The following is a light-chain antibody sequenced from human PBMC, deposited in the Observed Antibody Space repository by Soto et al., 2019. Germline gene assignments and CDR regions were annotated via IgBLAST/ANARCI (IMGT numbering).Light chain of an antibody. J-gene: IGKJ1*01. CDR1: QSISSG. Sequence: DIKMTQSPSTLSASVGDTVTSICRASQSISSGLAWYQQKPGKAPKRMIYTASSLESGVPSMFSGSGSGTEFTLTISSLQPDDFATYYCQQYNSAWTFGQGTKVDIK. CDR3: QQYNSAWT. V-gene: IGKV1-5*03. CDR2: TAS.